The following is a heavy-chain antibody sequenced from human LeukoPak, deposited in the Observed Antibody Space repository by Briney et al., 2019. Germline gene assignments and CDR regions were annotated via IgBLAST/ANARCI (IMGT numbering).Heavy chain of an antibody. Sequence: GASVKVSCKASGYTFTSYGISWVRQAPGQGREWMGWVSAYNGNTNYAQKLQGRVTMTTDTSTSTAYMELSSLRSEDTAVYYCARGGESWNYPHWGQGTLVTVSS. CDR2: VSAYNGNT. CDR3: ARGGESWNYPH. CDR1: GYTFTSYG. J-gene: IGHJ4*02. D-gene: IGHD1-7*01. V-gene: IGHV1-18*01.